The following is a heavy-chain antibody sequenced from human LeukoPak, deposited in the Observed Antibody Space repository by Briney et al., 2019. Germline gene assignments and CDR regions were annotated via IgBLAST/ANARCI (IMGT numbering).Heavy chain of an antibody. J-gene: IGHJ4*02. CDR2: SYYRWST. Sequence: SETLSLTCTVSGGSISIGGYYWSWIRQHPGKGLEWLGYSYYRWSTYYKPSLRSLRNISVDTSKNQFSLKLSSVTAADTAVDYCARALYYCDSSGYSLFFDYWGQGTLVTVSS. V-gene: IGHV4-31*01. D-gene: IGHD3-22*01. CDR1: GGSISIGGYY. CDR3: ARALYYCDSSGYSLFFDY.